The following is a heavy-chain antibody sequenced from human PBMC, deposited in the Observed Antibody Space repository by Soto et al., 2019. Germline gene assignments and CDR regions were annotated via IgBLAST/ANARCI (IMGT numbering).Heavy chain of an antibody. CDR3: VRDNGWTYDS. CDR1: GFTVNDYF. CDR2: TRNEGRGYTT. V-gene: IGHV3-72*01. J-gene: IGHJ5*01. D-gene: IGHD2-8*01. Sequence: EVQLVASGGGLVQPGGSLRLSCAASGFTVNDYFIDWVRRAPGKGLEWVGRTRNEGRGYTTDYAASVTGRFIISRDHANNSLSLQMNGLKTEDTAVYYCVRDNGWTYDSWGQGTLVTVSS.